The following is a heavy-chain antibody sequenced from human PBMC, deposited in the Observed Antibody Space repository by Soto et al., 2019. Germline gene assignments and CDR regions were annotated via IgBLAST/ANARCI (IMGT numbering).Heavy chain of an antibody. CDR2: INPSGGST. Sequence: ASVKVSCKASGYTFTSYYMHWVRQAPEQGLEWMGIINPSGGSTSYAQKFQGRVTMTRDTSTSTVYMELSSLRSEDTAVYYCARDFVSGYFDYWGQGTLVTVSS. D-gene: IGHD1-26*01. J-gene: IGHJ4*02. V-gene: IGHV1-46*01. CDR1: GYTFTSYY. CDR3: ARDFVSGYFDY.